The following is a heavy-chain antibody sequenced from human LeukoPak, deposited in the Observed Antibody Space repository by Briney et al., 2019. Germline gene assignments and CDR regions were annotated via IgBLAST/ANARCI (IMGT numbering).Heavy chain of an antibody. V-gene: IGHV1-18*01. J-gene: IGHJ3*02. CDR2: ISAYNGST. CDR1: GYTFTSYG. Sequence: GASVKVSCRASGYTFTSYGITWGRQAPGQGLEWMGWISAYNGSTNYAQKLQGRVTMTTDTSTSTAYMELRSLRSDDTAVYYCARRWEPNRGGDAFDIWGQGTMVTVSS. D-gene: IGHD1-26*01. CDR3: ARRWEPNRGGDAFDI.